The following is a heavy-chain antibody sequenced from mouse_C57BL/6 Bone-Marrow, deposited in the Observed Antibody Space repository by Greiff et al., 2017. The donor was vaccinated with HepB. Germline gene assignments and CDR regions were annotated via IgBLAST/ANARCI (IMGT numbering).Heavy chain of an antibody. D-gene: IGHD1-3*01. Sequence: EVKLLESGAGLVKPGGSLKLSCAASGFTFSSYAMSWVRQTPEKRLEWVAYISSGGDYIYYADTVKGRFTISRDNARNTLYLQMSSLQSEDTAMYYCTREEGVGYYAMGYWGQGTSVTVAS. CDR2: ISSGGDYI. J-gene: IGHJ4*01. CDR1: GFTFSSYA. V-gene: IGHV5-9-1*02. CDR3: TREEGVGYYAMGY.